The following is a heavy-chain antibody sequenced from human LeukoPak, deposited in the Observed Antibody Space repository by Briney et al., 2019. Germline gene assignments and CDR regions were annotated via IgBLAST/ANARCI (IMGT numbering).Heavy chain of an antibody. CDR3: ARDLRLGIGAFDI. Sequence: SVKVSCKASGGTFSSYAISWVRQAPGQGLEWMGGIIPIFGTADYAQKFQGRVTITADESTSTAYMELSSLRSEDTAVYYCARDLRLGIGAFDIWGQGTMVTVSS. V-gene: IGHV1-69*13. J-gene: IGHJ3*02. D-gene: IGHD7-27*01. CDR1: GGTFSSYA. CDR2: IIPIFGTA.